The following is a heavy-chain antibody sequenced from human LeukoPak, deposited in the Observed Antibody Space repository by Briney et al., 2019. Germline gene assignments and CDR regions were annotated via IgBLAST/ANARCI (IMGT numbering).Heavy chain of an antibody. CDR1: GFTLSTYG. V-gene: IGHV3-33*01. J-gene: IGHJ4*02. CDR2: IWYDGSNK. Sequence: PGGSLRLSCAASGFTLSTYGMHWVRQAPGKGLERVAVIWYDGSNKYHADSVKGRFIISRDNSKNTLYLQMNSLRAEDTALYYCARILVGATSFDYWGQGTLVTVSS. D-gene: IGHD1-26*01. CDR3: ARILVGATSFDY.